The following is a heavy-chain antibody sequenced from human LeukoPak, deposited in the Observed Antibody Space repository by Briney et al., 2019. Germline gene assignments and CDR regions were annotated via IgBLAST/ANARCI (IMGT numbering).Heavy chain of an antibody. CDR3: AKREAAAPRYYYYGMDV. Sequence: QPGGSLRLSCAASGFTFSSYAMSWVRQAPGKGLEWVSAISGSGGSTYYADSVKGRFTISRDNSKNTLYLQMNSLRAEDTAVYYCAKREAAAPRYYYYGMDVWGQGTTVTVSS. CDR1: GFTFSSYA. V-gene: IGHV3-23*01. J-gene: IGHJ6*02. D-gene: IGHD6-13*01. CDR2: ISGSGGST.